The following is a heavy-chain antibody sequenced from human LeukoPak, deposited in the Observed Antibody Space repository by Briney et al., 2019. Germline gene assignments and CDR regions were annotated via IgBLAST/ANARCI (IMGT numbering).Heavy chain of an antibody. V-gene: IGHV4-39*07. J-gene: IGHJ6*03. CDR2: IYYSGST. CDR1: GGSISSSCYY. CDR3: ARVVYYDFWSGYYMRYYYYYYMDV. D-gene: IGHD3-3*01. Sequence: PSETLSLTCTVSGGSISSSCYYWGWIRQPPGKGLEWIGSIYYSGSTYYNPSLKSRVTISVDTSKNQFSLKLSSVTAADTAVYYCARVVYYDFWSGYYMRYYYYYYMDVWGKGTTVTVSS.